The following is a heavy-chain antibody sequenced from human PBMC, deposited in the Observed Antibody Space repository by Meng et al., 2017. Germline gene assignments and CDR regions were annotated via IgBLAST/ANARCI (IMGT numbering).Heavy chain of an antibody. V-gene: IGHV3-7*01. J-gene: IGHJ4*02. CDR1: GFSSSDYW. Sequence: GESLKISCAASGFSSSDYWMTWVRQAPGEGLEWVANIGPDGSEKNYVDSVTGRFTISRDNANKAVYLHMNSLTAEDTAMYYCARLARSPEYWGQGTLVTVSS. CDR2: IGPDGSEK. D-gene: IGHD1-14*01. CDR3: ARLARSPEY.